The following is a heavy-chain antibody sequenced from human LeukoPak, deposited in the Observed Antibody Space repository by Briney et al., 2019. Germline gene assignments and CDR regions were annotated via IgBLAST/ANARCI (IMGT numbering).Heavy chain of an antibody. Sequence: SETLSLTCTVSGGSIRGYYWSWIRQPPGKGLEWIGYVYYSGSTNYSPSLKSRVTISVDTSKNQFSLQLSSVTATDTAVYSCARGTLRGANGAYGMDVWGQGTTVTVSS. CDR2: VYYSGST. D-gene: IGHD2-8*01. V-gene: IGHV4-59*01. CDR3: ARGTLRGANGAYGMDV. CDR1: GGSIRGYY. J-gene: IGHJ6*02.